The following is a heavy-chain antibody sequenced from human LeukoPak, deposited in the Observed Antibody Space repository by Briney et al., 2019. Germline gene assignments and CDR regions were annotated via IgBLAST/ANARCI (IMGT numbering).Heavy chain of an antibody. CDR3: ASGGYGDYVLNY. CDR2: IYSAGNT. J-gene: IGHJ4*02. CDR1: GFTVSSIY. V-gene: IGHV3-53*01. Sequence: GGSLRLSCAASGFTVSSIYMSWVRQAPGKGLAWVSVIYSAGNTYYADSVKGRFTISRDYSKNMLYLQMNSLRADDTAVYYCASGGYGDYVLNYWGQGTLVTVSS. D-gene: IGHD4-17*01.